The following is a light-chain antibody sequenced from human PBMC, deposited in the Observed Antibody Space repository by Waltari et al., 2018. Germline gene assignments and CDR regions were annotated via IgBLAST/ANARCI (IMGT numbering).Light chain of an antibody. V-gene: IGKV3-11*01. J-gene: IGKJ5*01. CDR2: DAS. Sequence: EIVLTQSPATLSLSPGERATFSCRASQSVSSYLGWYQQTPGQAPRLLIYDASNRATGIPARFSGSGSGTDFTLTISSLEPEDFAVYYCQQRSDWPPHFGQGTRLEMK. CDR1: QSVSSY. CDR3: QQRSDWPPH.